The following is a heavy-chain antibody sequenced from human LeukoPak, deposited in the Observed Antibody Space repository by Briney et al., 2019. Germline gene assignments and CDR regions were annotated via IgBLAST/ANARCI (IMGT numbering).Heavy chain of an antibody. CDR2: IYDSGSP. D-gene: IGHD3-22*01. CDR3: ARHFYPYDSSGYLKY. V-gene: IGHV4-59*08. CDR1: GGSITSYY. J-gene: IGHJ4*02. Sequence: SETLSLTCTVSGGSITSYYWSWIRQPPGKGLEWIGYIYDSGSPDYNPSLKSRVTISVDTSKNRFSLKLSSVTAADTAVYYCARHFYPYDSSGYLKYWGRGTLVTVSS.